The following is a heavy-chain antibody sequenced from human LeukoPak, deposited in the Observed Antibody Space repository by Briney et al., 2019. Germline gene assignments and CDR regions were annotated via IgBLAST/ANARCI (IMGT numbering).Heavy chain of an antibody. V-gene: IGHV4-4*09. D-gene: IGHD3-22*01. CDR3: ARLGGYYDPFDY. CDR1: GGSISSYY. J-gene: IGHJ4*02. CDR2: IYTSGIT. Sequence: SETLSLTCTVSGGSISSYYWSWVRQPPGKGLEWIGYIYTSGITNSNPSLKSRVTMSEDTSKNQFSLKLSSVTAADTAVYYCARLGGYYDPFDYWGQGTLVTVSS.